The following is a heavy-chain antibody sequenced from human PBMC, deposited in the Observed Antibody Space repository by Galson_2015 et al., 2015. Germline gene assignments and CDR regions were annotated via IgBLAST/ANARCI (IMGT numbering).Heavy chain of an antibody. D-gene: IGHD3-16*02. Sequence: SVKVSCKASGYTFTGYYMHWVRQAPGQGLEWMGWINPNSGGTNYAQKFQGWVTMTRDTSISTAYMELSRLRSDDTAVYYCARGRSIMITFGGVIPNWYFDLWGRGTLVTVSS. V-gene: IGHV1-2*04. CDR3: ARGRSIMITFGGVIPNWYFDL. CDR1: GYTFTGYY. J-gene: IGHJ2*01. CDR2: INPNSGGT.